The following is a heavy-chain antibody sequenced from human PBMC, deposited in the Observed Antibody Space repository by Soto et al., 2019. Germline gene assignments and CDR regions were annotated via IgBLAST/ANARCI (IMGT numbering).Heavy chain of an antibody. CDR2: IRSKANSYAT. D-gene: IGHD6-6*01. Sequence: TGGSLRLSCAASGFTFSGSAMHWVRQASGKGLEWVGRIRSKANSYATAYAASVKGRFTISRDDSKNTAYLQMNSLKTEDTAVYYCARDGGIAARHYYGMDVWGQGTTVTVSS. J-gene: IGHJ6*02. CDR3: ARDGGIAARHYYGMDV. CDR1: GFTFSGSA. V-gene: IGHV3-73*01.